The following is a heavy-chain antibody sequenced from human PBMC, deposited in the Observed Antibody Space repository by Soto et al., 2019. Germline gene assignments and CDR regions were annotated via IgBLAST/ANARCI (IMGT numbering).Heavy chain of an antibody. V-gene: IGHV2-5*02. Sequence: QITLKESGPTLVKPTQTLTLTCTFSGFSLFTSGVGVGWIRQPPGKALEWLALIYWDDDKRYSPSLKRRLTITKDTSKNQVVLTMTNMDPVDTATYFCAHRHVGGPGVDSWGQGTLVNVSS. CDR1: GFSLFTSGVG. J-gene: IGHJ4*02. CDR2: IYWDDDK. D-gene: IGHD7-27*01. CDR3: AHRHVGGPGVDS.